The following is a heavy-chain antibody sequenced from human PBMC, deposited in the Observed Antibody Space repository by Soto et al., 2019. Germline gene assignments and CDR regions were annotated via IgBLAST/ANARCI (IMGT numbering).Heavy chain of an antibody. D-gene: IGHD1-1*01. CDR2: ISDRGDTT. Sequence: GGSLRLSCAASGFRISSYAMYWVRQAPGKGLEWVSEISDRGDTTHYADSVKGRFTISRDTSKNTLYLQLNTLRADDTAVYYCAKDKRGTTSFDFWGQGTLVTVSS. V-gene: IGHV3-23*01. CDR3: AKDKRGTTSFDF. CDR1: GFRISSYA. J-gene: IGHJ4*02.